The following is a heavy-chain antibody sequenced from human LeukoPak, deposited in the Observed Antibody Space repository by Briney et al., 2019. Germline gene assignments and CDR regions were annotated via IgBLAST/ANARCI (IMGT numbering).Heavy chain of an antibody. Sequence: PGGSLRLSCAASGFTFSSYSMNWVRQAPGKGLECVSSISSSSYIYYADSVKGRFTISRDNAKNSLYLQMNSLRAEDTAVYYCARDLRSSGWYYFDYWGQGTLVTVSS. D-gene: IGHD6-19*01. V-gene: IGHV3-21*01. CDR1: GFTFSSYS. J-gene: IGHJ4*02. CDR2: ISSSSYI. CDR3: ARDLRSSGWYYFDY.